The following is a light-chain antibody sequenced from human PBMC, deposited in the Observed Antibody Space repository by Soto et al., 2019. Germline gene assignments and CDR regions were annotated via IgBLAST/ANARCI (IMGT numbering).Light chain of an antibody. CDR1: SSDVGLYDY. CDR3: SSYTSDSSYV. J-gene: IGLJ1*01. Sequence: QSVLTRPASVSGSPGRSITISCTGTSSDVGLYDYVSWYQQHPGKAPQLMIYAVSNRPSGVSNRFSASKSGNTASLFISGLQAEDEADYYCSSYTSDSSYVFGSGTKVTVL. V-gene: IGLV2-14*01. CDR2: AVS.